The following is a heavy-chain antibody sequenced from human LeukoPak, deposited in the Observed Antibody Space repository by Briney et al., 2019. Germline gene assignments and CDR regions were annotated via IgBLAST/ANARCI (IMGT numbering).Heavy chain of an antibody. CDR1: GLTVSTND. J-gene: IGHJ3*01. CDR2: LLNGVT. D-gene: IGHD1-14*01. Sequence: RGSLRLSCAASGLTVSTNDMGWVSQAPGQGVGWVSFLLNGVTYYPASVKGPFTISSDNSKNTLYLQMNSLRVEDTAIYYCTKSGPPDPYWGQGTMVTVSS. V-gene: IGHV3-53*01. CDR3: TKSGPPDPY.